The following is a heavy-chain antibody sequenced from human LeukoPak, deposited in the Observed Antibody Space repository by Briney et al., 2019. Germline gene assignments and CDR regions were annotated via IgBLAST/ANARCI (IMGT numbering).Heavy chain of an antibody. CDR2: ISGSGGST. V-gene: IGHV3-23*01. CDR3: AKITMVRGVITEIYYYYGMDV. J-gene: IGHJ6*02. Sequence: GGSLRLSCAASGFTFSDYYMSWIRQAPGKGLEWVSAISGSGGSTYYADSVKGRFTISRDNSKNTLYLQMNSLRAEDTAVYYCAKITMVRGVITEIYYYYGMDVWGQGTTVTVSS. D-gene: IGHD3-10*01. CDR1: GFTFSDYY.